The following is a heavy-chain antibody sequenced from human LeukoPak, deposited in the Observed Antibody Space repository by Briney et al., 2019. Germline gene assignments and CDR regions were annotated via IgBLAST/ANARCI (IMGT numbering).Heavy chain of an antibody. CDR2: IKQDGSEI. V-gene: IGHV3-7*01. D-gene: IGHD1-26*01. CDR3: ARDKAVGPTLLDY. Sequence: GGSLRLSCEASGLTFSRYWLTWVRQAPGKGPEWVANIKQDGSEIYYVDSVKGRFTISRDNAKNPLYLHMNSLRVEDTAVYYCARDKAVGPTLLDYWGQGTLVTVSS. J-gene: IGHJ4*02. CDR1: GLTFSRYW.